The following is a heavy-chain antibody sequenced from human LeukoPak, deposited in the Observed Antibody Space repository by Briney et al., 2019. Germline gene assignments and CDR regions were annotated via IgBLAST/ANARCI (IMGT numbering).Heavy chain of an antibody. J-gene: IGHJ4*02. CDR3: ARLSGYDDY. D-gene: IGHD5-12*01. CDR1: GGPFSGYY. CDR2: INHSGST. Sequence: SETLSLTCAVYGGPFSGYYWSWIRQPPGKGLEWIGEINHSGSTNYNPSLKSRVTISVDTSKNQFSLKLSSVTAADTAVYYCARLSGYDDYWGQGTLVTVSS. V-gene: IGHV4-34*01.